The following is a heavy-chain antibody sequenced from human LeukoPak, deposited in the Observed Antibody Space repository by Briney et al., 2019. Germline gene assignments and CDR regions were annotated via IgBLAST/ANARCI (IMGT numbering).Heavy chain of an antibody. J-gene: IGHJ5*02. CDR2: IYYSGST. D-gene: IGHD6-13*01. Sequence: SQTLSLTCTVSGGSISSGDYYWSWIRQPPGKGLEWIGYIYYSGSTYYNPSLKSRVTISVDTSKNQFSLKPSSVTAADTAVYYCAREQLATWFDPWGQGTLVTVSS. CDR1: GGSISSGDYY. V-gene: IGHV4-30-4*08. CDR3: AREQLATWFDP.